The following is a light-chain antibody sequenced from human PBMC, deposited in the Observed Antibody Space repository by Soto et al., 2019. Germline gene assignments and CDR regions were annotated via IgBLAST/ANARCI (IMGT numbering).Light chain of an antibody. V-gene: IGKV1-39*01. Sequence: DIQMTQSPSSLSASVGDRVTITCRASQSISTYLSWYQQKSGKAPKLLIFAASTLESGVPSRFSGGGSGTDFTLTINSLQTEDSAIYYCQQSHSIPSTFGRGTKVDI. CDR2: AAS. J-gene: IGKJ4*02. CDR1: QSISTY. CDR3: QQSHSIPST.